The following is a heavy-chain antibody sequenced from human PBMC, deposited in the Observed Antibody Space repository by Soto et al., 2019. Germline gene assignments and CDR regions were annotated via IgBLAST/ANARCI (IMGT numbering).Heavy chain of an antibody. CDR2: IYYSGST. D-gene: IGHD6-19*01. V-gene: IGHV4-59*01. CDR3: ARDPGRSSGWYKYAFDI. Sequence: SETLSLTCTVSGGSISSYYWSWIRQPPGKGLEWIGYIYYSGSTNYNPSLKSRVTISVDTSKNQFSLKLSSVTAADTAVYYCARDPGRSSGWYKYAFDIWGQGTMVTV. J-gene: IGHJ3*02. CDR1: GGSISSYY.